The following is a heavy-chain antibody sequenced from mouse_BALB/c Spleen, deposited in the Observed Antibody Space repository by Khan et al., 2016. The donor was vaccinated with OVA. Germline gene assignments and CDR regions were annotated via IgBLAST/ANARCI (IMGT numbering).Heavy chain of an antibody. V-gene: IGHV3-2*02. D-gene: IGHD1-1*01. Sequence: QLEESGPGLVKPSQSLSLTCTVTGYSITSGYAWNWIRQFPGNKLEWMGYISYSGVTSYTPSLKSRISITRDTSKNQFFLQLNSVTTADPATYYCARGNYYGYYFDYGGQGTTLTVSS. J-gene: IGHJ2*01. CDR2: ISYSGVT. CDR1: GYSITSGYA. CDR3: ARGNYYGYYFDY.